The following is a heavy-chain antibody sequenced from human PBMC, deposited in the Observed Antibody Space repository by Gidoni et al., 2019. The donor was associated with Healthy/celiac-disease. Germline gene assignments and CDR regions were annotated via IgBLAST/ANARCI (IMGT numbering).Heavy chain of an antibody. Sequence: QVQLVQSGAEVKTPGASVKVSCKASGYTFTSYPLHLVRQAPGQRLEWMGWINAGNGHTKYSQKFQGRVTITRDTSASTAYMELSSLRSEDTAVYYCARDTYYYGSGSYEVGQGDYWGQGTLVTVSS. CDR2: INAGNGHT. D-gene: IGHD3-10*01. CDR3: ARDTYYYGSGSYEVGQGDY. J-gene: IGHJ4*02. CDR1: GYTFTSYP. V-gene: IGHV1-3*01.